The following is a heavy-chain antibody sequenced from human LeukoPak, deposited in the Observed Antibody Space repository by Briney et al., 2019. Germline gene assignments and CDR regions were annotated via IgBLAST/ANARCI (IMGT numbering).Heavy chain of an antibody. Sequence: GGSLRLSCAASGFTFSTYGMRWVRQAPGKGLEWVTVIWHDGSHKDYADSVKGRFTISRDNSKNTLYLQMNDLRAEDTAVYYCARGWGSNVYASAFDVWGQGTMVTVSS. V-gene: IGHV3-33*01. CDR2: IWHDGSHK. D-gene: IGHD3-16*01. CDR3: ARGWGSNVYASAFDV. CDR1: GFTFSTYG. J-gene: IGHJ3*01.